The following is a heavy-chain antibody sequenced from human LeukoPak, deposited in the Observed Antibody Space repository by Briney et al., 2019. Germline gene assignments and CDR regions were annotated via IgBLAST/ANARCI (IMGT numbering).Heavy chain of an antibody. CDR3: AKVRLLYCSSTSCPLDY. CDR1: GFTFSSYW. J-gene: IGHJ4*02. V-gene: IGHV3-7*03. CDR2: IKQDGSEK. Sequence: GGSLRLSCAASGFTFSSYWMSWVRQAPGKGLEWVANIKQDGSEKYYVDSVKGRFTISRDNAKNTLYLQMNSLRAEDTAVYYCAKVRLLYCSSTSCPLDYWGQGTLVTVSS. D-gene: IGHD2-2*01.